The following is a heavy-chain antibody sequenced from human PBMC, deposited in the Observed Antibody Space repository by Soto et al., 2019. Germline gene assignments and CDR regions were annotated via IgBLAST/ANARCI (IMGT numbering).Heavy chain of an antibody. V-gene: IGHV4-59*01. CDR2: IYYSGST. CDR1: GGSISSYY. Sequence: SETLSLTCTVSGGSISSYYWSWIRQPPGKGLEWIGYIYYSGSTNYNPSLKSRVTISVDTSKNQFSLKLSSVTAADTAVYYCARLSPRAGWFDPWGQGTLVTVSS. CDR3: ARLSPRAGWFDP. J-gene: IGHJ5*02.